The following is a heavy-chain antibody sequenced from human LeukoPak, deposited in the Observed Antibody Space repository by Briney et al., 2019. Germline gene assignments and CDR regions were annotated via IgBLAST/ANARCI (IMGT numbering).Heavy chain of an antibody. CDR3: AAVVGATMYYFDY. Sequence: ASVKVSCKVTGYTLTEFSMRWVRQAPGKGLEWMGGFDPEDGETIYAQKFQGRVTMTEDTSTDTAYMELSSLRSEDTAVYYCAAVVGATMYYFDYWGQGTLVTVSS. V-gene: IGHV1-24*01. J-gene: IGHJ4*02. CDR2: FDPEDGET. CDR1: GYTLTEFS. D-gene: IGHD1-26*01.